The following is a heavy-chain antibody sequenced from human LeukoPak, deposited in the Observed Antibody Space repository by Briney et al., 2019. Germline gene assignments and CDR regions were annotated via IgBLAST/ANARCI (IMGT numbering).Heavy chain of an antibody. V-gene: IGHV4-31*03. CDR2: IYSSGST. CDR1: GDTINSGGYF. D-gene: IGHD3-22*01. CDR3: ARGHYDSSGYFPYYFEY. J-gene: IGHJ4*02. Sequence: PSQTLSLTCSVSGDTINSGGYFWTWIRQLPGKGLEWIGYIYSSGSTSYNLSLNSRVIISLDTSKNQFSLVLHSVTAADTAVYYCARGHYDSSGYFPYYFEYWGQGTLVTVSS.